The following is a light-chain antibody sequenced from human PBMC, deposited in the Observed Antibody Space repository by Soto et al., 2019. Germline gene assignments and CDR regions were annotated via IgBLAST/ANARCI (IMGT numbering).Light chain of an antibody. CDR3: QHYDGSPMWA. CDR2: GVT. CDR1: QRITSGY. V-gene: IGKV3-20*01. J-gene: IGKJ1*01. Sequence: IVVTQSPGTLSLSPGERATLSCRASQRITSGYIAWYQQKPGQAPRLLIYGVTSRSTDIPDRFSGSESGTDFTLTINRLEPEDFALDYCQHYDGSPMWAFGHGTKVVLK.